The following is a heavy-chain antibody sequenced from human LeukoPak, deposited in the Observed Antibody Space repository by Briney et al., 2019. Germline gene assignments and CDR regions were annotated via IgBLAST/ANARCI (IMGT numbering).Heavy chain of an antibody. CDR1: GGSVSSGNYY. CDR2: IYDSGST. Sequence: SETLSLTCTVSGGSVSSGNYYWSWIRQPPGKGLEWIGYIYDSGSTNYNPSLKSRVTISVDTSENQFSLKLSSVTAADTAVYYCARTAAPSDIYYFDYWGQGTLVTVSS. CDR3: ARTAAPSDIYYFDY. D-gene: IGHD6-13*01. V-gene: IGHV4-61*01. J-gene: IGHJ4*02.